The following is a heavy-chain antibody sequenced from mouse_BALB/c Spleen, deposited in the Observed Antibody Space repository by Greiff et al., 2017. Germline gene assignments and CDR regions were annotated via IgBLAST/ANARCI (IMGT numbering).Heavy chain of an antibody. J-gene: IGHJ2*01. CDR3: ARRPYYGNYEDY. CDR2: IYPGNVNT. V-gene: IGHV1S56*01. Sequence: QVQLKESGPELVKPGASVRISCKASGYTFTSYYIHWVKQRPGQGLEWIGWIYPGNVNTKYNEKFKGKATLTADKSSSTAYMQLSSLTSEDSAVYFCARRPYYGNYEDYWGQGTTLTVSS. D-gene: IGHD2-10*01. CDR1: GYTFTSYY.